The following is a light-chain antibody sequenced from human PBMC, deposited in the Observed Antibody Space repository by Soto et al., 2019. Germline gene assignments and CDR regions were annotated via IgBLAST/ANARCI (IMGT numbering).Light chain of an antibody. CDR2: GAS. V-gene: IGKV3-15*01. J-gene: IGKJ1*01. Sequence: EIVMTQSPATLSVSPGERVTLHCRASQSVTSNLAWYQHKPGQSPRLLIYGASTRATGIPARFSGSGSGTQFTLTISSLQSEDFAVYYCQQYDNWPWTFGQGTKVDIK. CDR1: QSVTSN. CDR3: QQYDNWPWT.